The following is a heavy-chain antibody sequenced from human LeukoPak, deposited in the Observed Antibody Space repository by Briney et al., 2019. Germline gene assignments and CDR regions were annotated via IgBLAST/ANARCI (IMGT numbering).Heavy chain of an antibody. V-gene: IGHV3-74*01. CDR1: GFTLSTSW. D-gene: IGHD3-22*01. Sequence: GGSLRLSCAASGFTLSTSWMHWVRQAPGKGPQWVSAINNDGTYTGYADSVKGRFIISRDNAGNTLYLQMRSLRAEDTALYYCARDVLDYYDSSGYYLSSYFDYWGQGTLVTVSS. CDR2: INNDGTYT. CDR3: ARDVLDYYDSSGYYLSSYFDY. J-gene: IGHJ4*02.